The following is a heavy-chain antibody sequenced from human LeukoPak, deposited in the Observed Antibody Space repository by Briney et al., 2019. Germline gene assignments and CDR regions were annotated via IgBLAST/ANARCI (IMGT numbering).Heavy chain of an antibody. D-gene: IGHD3-22*01. J-gene: IGHJ4*02. CDR1: GFTFSNYN. CDR3: ARVSSTGYAVSSGLYY. V-gene: IGHV3-21*04. Sequence: GGSLRLSCAVSGFTFSNYNMNWVRQAPGKGLEWVSFISSSSSYIYYADSVKGRFTISRDDGQNSLYLEMNSLRAEDTAVYFCARVSSTGYAVSSGLYYWGQGVLVTVSS. CDR2: ISSSSSYI.